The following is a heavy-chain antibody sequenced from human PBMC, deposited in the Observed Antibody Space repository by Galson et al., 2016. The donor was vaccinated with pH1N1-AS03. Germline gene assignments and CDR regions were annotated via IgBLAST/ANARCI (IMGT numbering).Heavy chain of an antibody. V-gene: IGHV6-1*01. CDR1: GDSVSSNTAA. CDR2: TYYRSKWHRWYN. D-gene: IGHD1-26*01. J-gene: IGHJ4*02. CDR3: ARDHLGAGPAFDY. Sequence: CAISGDSVSSNTAAWNWIRQSPSRGLEWLGRTYYRSKWHRWYNDYAVSVESRITINPDTSKNQFSLQLNSVTPEDTAVYYCARDHLGAGPAFDYWGQGTLVTVSS.